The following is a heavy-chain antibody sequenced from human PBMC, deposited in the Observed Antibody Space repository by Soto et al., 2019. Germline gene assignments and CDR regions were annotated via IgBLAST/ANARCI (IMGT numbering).Heavy chain of an antibody. Sequence: SVKVSCKASGGTFSSYAISWVRQAPGQGLEWMGGTIPIFGTANYAQKFQGRVTITADESTSTAYMELSSLRSEDTAVYYCARGLEETYPHYDSSGYYYLHWGQGTLVTVSS. V-gene: IGHV1-69*13. CDR1: GGTFSSYA. D-gene: IGHD3-22*01. CDR2: TIPIFGTA. CDR3: ARGLEETYPHYDSSGYYYLH. J-gene: IGHJ4*02.